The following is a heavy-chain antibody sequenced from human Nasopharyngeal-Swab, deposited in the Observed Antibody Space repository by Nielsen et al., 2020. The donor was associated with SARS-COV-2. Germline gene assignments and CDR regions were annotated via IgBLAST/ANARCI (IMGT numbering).Heavy chain of an antibody. Sequence: ETLSLTCAASGFTFSSYSMNWVRQAPGKGLEWVSSISSSSSYIYYADSVKGRFTISRDNAKNSLYLQMNSLRAEDTAVYYCASASWGVSTFDYWGQGTLVTVSS. CDR1: GFTFSSYS. CDR2: ISSSSSYI. V-gene: IGHV3-21*01. CDR3: ASASWGVSTFDY. D-gene: IGHD3-16*01. J-gene: IGHJ4*02.